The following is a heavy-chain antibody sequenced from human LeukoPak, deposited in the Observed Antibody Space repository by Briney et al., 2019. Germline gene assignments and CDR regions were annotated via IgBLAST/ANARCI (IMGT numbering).Heavy chain of an antibody. D-gene: IGHD3-10*01. CDR2: IYPGDSDT. CDR1: GYSFTSYW. Sequence: GESPKISCKGSGYSFTSYWIGWVRQMPGKGLEWMGIIYPGDSDTRYSPSFQGQVTISADKSISTAYLQWSSLKASDTAMYYCARDYRYYYDSGNLDYFDYWGQGTLVTVSS. CDR3: ARDYRYYYDSGNLDYFDY. J-gene: IGHJ4*02. V-gene: IGHV5-51*03.